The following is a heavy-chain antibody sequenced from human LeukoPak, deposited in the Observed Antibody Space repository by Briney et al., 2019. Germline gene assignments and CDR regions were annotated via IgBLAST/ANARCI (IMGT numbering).Heavy chain of an antibody. CDR1: GGSISSGSYF. CDR3: ARLPLGYYDSSGYHDY. CDR2: ICTSGST. Sequence: SVTLSLTCTVSGGSISSGSYFWSWIRQAAGKGLERIGRICTSGSTNYIPSLKIRVPKSVDPSKNQFSLKLSSVTAADTAVYYCARLPLGYYDSSGYHDYWGQGTLVTVSS. D-gene: IGHD3-22*01. J-gene: IGHJ4*02. V-gene: IGHV4-61*02.